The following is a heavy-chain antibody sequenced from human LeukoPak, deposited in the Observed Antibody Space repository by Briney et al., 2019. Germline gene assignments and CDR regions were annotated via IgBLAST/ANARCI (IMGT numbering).Heavy chain of an antibody. CDR2: FSPDGI. D-gene: IGHD2-15*01. CDR3: AKDYARGGCSLAHCNPIDS. J-gene: IGHJ4*02. V-gene: IGHV3-23*01. Sequence: GGSLTLSCAASGFTFSSYWMIWVRQAPGKGLEGVSTFSPDGIHYADSVKGRVAISRDDSMSTLFLQMNSLRAEDTAIYYCAKDYARGGCSLAHCNPIDSWGQGTLVTVSS. CDR1: GFTFSSYW.